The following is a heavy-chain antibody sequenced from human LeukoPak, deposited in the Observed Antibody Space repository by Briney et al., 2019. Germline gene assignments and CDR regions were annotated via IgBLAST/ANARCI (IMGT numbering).Heavy chain of an antibody. Sequence: SETLSLTCTVSGGPISSTNFYWGWIRQPPGKGLEWIGSVHSNGNSYYNPSLKSRVTISVDTSKNQFSLNLRSVTAADTAVYYCASHSGSGSYPTYWGQGTLVTVSS. CDR2: VHSNGNS. V-gene: IGHV4-39*01. D-gene: IGHD1-26*01. CDR1: GGPISSTNFY. J-gene: IGHJ4*02. CDR3: ASHSGSGSYPTY.